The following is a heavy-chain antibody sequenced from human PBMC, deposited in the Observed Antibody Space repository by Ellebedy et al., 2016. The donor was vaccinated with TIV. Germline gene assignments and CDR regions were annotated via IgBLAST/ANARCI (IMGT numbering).Heavy chain of an antibody. Sequence: PGGSLRLSCAASEFPVDHNYMAWVRQAPGTGLELVSLIYSGGTTYYADSVKGRFTISRDSSKNTLYLQMNSLRSEDSAVYYCMRRWSWGQGTLVTVSS. CDR2: IYSGGTT. V-gene: IGHV3-66*04. CDR1: EFPVDHNY. J-gene: IGHJ4*02. D-gene: IGHD2-15*01. CDR3: MRRWS.